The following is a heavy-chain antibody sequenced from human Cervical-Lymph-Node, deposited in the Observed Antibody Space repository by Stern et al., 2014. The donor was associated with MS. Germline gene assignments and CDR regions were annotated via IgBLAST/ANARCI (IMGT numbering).Heavy chain of an antibody. CDR2: VYYSGSI. V-gene: IGHV4-31*03. CDR3: ARNPALWYFDL. Sequence: QVQLQESGPGLVKPLQTLFLTCTVSGGSVSSGGYFWNWIRQHPGKGLEWIGHVYYSGSIAYNPSLKSRVTISVDTSKNQFSLRLRSVTAADTAVYYCARNPALWYFDLWGRGTLAAVSS. D-gene: IGHD3-3*02. CDR1: GGSVSSGGYF. J-gene: IGHJ2*01.